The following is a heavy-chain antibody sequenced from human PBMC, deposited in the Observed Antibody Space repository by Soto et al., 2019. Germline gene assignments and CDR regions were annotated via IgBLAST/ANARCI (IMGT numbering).Heavy chain of an antibody. J-gene: IGHJ6*03. D-gene: IGHD3-16*01. CDR2: VNWNGGST. V-gene: IGHV3-20*01. Sequence: AGGSLRLSCAASGFTLGDYGMSWVRQAPGKGLEWVSSVNWNGGSTGYAYSVKGRFTISRDNAKNSLYLQMKSLRAEDTALYHCARTLGTTYYYYYMDVWGKGTTVTVSS. CDR3: ARTLGTTYYYYYMDV. CDR1: GFTLGDYG.